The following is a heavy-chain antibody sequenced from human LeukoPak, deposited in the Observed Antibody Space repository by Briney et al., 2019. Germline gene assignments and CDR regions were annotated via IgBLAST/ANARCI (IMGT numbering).Heavy chain of an antibody. CDR1: GYTFTGYY. D-gene: IGHD4-17*01. V-gene: IGHV1-18*04. CDR3: ARGMTTAYY. J-gene: IGHJ4*02. CDR2: ISAYNGNT. Sequence: ASVKVSCKASGYTFTGYYMHWVRQAPGQGLEWMGWISAYNGNTNYAQKLQGRVTMTTDTSTGTAYMELRSLRSDDTAVYYCARGMTTAYYWGQGTLVTVSS.